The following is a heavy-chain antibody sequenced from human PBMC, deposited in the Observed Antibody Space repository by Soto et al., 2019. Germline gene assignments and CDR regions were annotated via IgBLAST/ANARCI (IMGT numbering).Heavy chain of an antibody. Sequence: SETLSLTCTVSGGSISSSSYYWGWIRQPPGKGLEWIGEINDSGSTKYNPSLKSRVTISVDRSKSQFSLNLSSVTAADTAIYFCARVPVRKYYRAGSYXNYYFGMDVWGQGTTVTVSS. CDR1: GGSISSSSYY. CDR3: ARVPVRKYYRAGSYXNYYFGMDV. V-gene: IGHV4-39*07. CDR2: INDSGST. J-gene: IGHJ6*02. D-gene: IGHD3-10*01.